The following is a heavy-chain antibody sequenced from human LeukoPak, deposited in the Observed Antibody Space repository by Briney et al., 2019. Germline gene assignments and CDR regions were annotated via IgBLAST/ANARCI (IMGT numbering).Heavy chain of an antibody. J-gene: IGHJ4*02. Sequence: SGTLSLTCAVSGGSISSSNWWSWVRQPPGKGLEWIGENYHSGSTNYNPSLKSRVTISVDKSKNQFSLKLSSVTAADTAVYYCARVEHYDYVWGSYRTPTDYWGQGTLVTVSS. CDR3: ARVEHYDYVWGSYRTPTDY. CDR1: GGSISSSNW. CDR2: NYHSGST. V-gene: IGHV4-4*02. D-gene: IGHD3-16*02.